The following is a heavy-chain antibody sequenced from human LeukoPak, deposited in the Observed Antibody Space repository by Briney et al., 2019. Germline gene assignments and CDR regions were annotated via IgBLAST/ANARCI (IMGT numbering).Heavy chain of an antibody. Sequence: GGSLRLSCAASGFIFSDFDMSWVRQAPGKGLEWVSVIYSGGNTYYADSVKGRFTISRDNSKNTLYLQMNSLRAEDTAVYYCARLSPYSYGLAPIDYWGQGTLVTVSS. CDR3: ARLSPYSYGLAPIDY. D-gene: IGHD5-18*01. CDR1: GFIFSDFD. V-gene: IGHV3-66*04. CDR2: IYSGGNT. J-gene: IGHJ4*02.